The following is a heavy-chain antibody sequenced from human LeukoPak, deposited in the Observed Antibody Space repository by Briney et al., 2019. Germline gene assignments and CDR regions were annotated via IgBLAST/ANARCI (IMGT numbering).Heavy chain of an antibody. CDR3: ARGSTYYDILTGYYNVEFDY. CDR1: GYTFTGNY. Sequence: GGSVKVSCKASGYTFTGNYMHWVRQAPGQGLEWMGIINPSVGGTSYAQKFQGRVTMTRDTSTSTVYMELSSLRSEDTAVYYCARGSTYYDILTGYYNVEFDYWGQGTLVTVSS. V-gene: IGHV1-46*01. CDR2: INPSVGGT. J-gene: IGHJ4*02. D-gene: IGHD3-9*01.